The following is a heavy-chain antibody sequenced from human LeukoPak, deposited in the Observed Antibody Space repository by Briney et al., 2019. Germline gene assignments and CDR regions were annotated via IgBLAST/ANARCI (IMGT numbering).Heavy chain of an antibody. V-gene: IGHV3-48*04. J-gene: IGHJ4*02. Sequence: GGSLRLSCAASGFTFSSYSMNWVRQAPGKGLERVSYISSSSSTIYYADSVKGRFTISRDNAKNSLYLQMNSLRAEDTAVYYCAGGTNYDFWSGDYFDYWGQGTLVTVSS. CDR1: GFTFSSYS. D-gene: IGHD3-3*01. CDR3: AGGTNYDFWSGDYFDY. CDR2: ISSSSSTI.